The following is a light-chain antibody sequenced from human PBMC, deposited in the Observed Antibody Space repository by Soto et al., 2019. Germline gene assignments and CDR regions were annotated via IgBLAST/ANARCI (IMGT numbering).Light chain of an antibody. CDR3: QQTYSTPWT. V-gene: IGKV1-39*01. CDR2: AAS. Sequence: DLQMPQSPSSLSASVGDRVTITCRASQSISRYLNWYQQKPGKAPKLLIYAASSLQSGVPSRFSGSGSGTDFTLTISSLQPEDFATYYCQQTYSTPWTFGPGTKVAIK. CDR1: QSISRY. J-gene: IGKJ1*01.